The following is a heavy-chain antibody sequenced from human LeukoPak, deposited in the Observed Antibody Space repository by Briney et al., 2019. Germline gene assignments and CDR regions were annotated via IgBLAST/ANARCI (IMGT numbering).Heavy chain of an antibody. J-gene: IGHJ4*02. D-gene: IGHD3-3*01. V-gene: IGHV3-30*02. CDR1: GFTFSTYG. Sequence: PGGSLRLSCAASGFTFSTYGMHWVRQAPGKGLEWVAFIRYDGSNKYYADSVKGRFTISRDNSKNTLYLQMNSLRAEDTAVYYCAKDPMGRFYDSLTRVYWGQGTLVTVSS. CDR2: IRYDGSNK. CDR3: AKDPMGRFYDSLTRVY.